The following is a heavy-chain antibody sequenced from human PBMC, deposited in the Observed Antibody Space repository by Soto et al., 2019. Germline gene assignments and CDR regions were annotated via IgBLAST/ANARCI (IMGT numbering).Heavy chain of an antibody. CDR2: IYWDDDK. CDR1: GFSLSTSGVG. Sequence: QITLKESGPTLVKPTQTLTLTCTFSGFSLSTSGVGVGWIRQPPGKALEWLALIYWDDDKRYSPSLKSRLSITKDTSKNQVVLTMTNMDPVDTATYYCAHRRNWGYCLEVFDYWGQGTLVTVSS. J-gene: IGHJ4*02. D-gene: IGHD3-3*01. CDR3: AHRRNWGYCLEVFDY. V-gene: IGHV2-5*02.